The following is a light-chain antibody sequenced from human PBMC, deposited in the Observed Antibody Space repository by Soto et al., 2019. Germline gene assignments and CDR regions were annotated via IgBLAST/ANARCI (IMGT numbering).Light chain of an antibody. CDR1: QSGSTT. CDR2: GTS. V-gene: IGKV3-15*01. J-gene: IGKJ1*01. Sequence: DMVLTLSPGTLSLGKDERATLTCTAIQSGSTTLAWYQHKTGQAPRLLIYGTSTRATGIPARFSGSGYGTEFNLTISSLQPEDFAVYYCQQSNNWPRTFGQGTKVDIK. CDR3: QQSNNWPRT.